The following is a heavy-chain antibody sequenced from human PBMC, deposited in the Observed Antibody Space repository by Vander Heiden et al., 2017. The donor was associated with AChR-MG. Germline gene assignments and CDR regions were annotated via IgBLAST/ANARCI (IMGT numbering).Heavy chain of an antibody. CDR2: ISSSSSYI. CDR1: GFTFSSYS. Sequence: EVQLVESGGGLVKPGGSLRLSCAASGFTFSSYSMNWVRQAPGKGLEWVSSISSSSSYIYYADSVKGRFTISRDNAKNSLYLQMNSLRAEDTAVYYCARDLGVAWELLGAFDIWGQGTMVTVSS. V-gene: IGHV3-21*01. J-gene: IGHJ3*02. CDR3: ARDLGVAWELLGAFDI. D-gene: IGHD1-26*01.